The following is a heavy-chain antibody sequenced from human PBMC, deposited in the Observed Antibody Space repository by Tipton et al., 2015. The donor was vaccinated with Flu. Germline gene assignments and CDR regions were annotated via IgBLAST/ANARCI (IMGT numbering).Heavy chain of an antibody. CDR1: GDSPSSYY. J-gene: IGHJ4*02. CDR2: IYYSGAT. Sequence: GLVKPSDTLSLTCRISGDSPSSYYWNWIRQPPGKGLEWIGYIYYSGATKYNPSLKSRVTISVDTSKNELSLRLASVTAADTAVYYCASSISMVRGIIKDYWGRGTLVTVSS. D-gene: IGHD3-10*01. V-gene: IGHV4-59*07. CDR3: ASSISMVRGIIKDY.